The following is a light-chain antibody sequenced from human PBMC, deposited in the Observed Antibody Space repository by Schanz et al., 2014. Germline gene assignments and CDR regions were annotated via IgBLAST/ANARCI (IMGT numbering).Light chain of an antibody. J-gene: IGKJ1*01. V-gene: IGKV4-1*01. CDR2: WAS. CDR3: QQYNSYLWT. Sequence: DIVMTQSPDSLAVSLGERATINCKSSQSVLYSSNNENCLAWYQQKPGQPPKLLIYWASVRKSGVPARFSGSGSGTDFTLTISGLQADDFATYYCQQYNSYLWTFGQGTKVEIK. CDR1: QSVLYSSNNENC.